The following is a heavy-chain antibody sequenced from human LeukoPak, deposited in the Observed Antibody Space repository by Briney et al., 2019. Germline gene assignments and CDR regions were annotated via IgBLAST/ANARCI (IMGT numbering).Heavy chain of an antibody. Sequence: PSETLPLTFACSGGSFDDYYWSWVRQTPGKGLEGIGEINHSGYTNDSPSLKSRVTLSIDTSRKQFSLNLRSVTVADTGIYYCTRMTAGHDYWGQGTLVTVSS. CDR1: GGSFDDYY. J-gene: IGHJ4*02. CDR3: TRMTAGHDY. CDR2: INHSGYT. V-gene: IGHV4-34*01. D-gene: IGHD2-21*02.